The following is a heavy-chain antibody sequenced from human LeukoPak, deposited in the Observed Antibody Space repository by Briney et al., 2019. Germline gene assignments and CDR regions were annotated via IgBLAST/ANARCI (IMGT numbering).Heavy chain of an antibody. D-gene: IGHD3-16*01. CDR2: INHSGST. J-gene: IGHJ4*02. CDR1: GGSFSGYY. V-gene: IGHV4-34*01. Sequence: KPSETLSLTCAVYGGSFSGYYWSWIRQPPGKGLEWIGEINHSGSTNYNPSLKSRVTISVDTSKNQFSLKLSSVTAADTAVYYCAMLISGYWGQGTLVTVSS. CDR3: AMLISGY.